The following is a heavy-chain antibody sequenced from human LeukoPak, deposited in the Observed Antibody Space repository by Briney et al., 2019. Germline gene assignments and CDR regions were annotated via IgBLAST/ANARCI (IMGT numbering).Heavy chain of an antibody. V-gene: IGHV1-69*05. J-gene: IGHJ4*02. CDR1: GGTFSSYA. CDR3: ARAITGTTSYYFDY. CDR2: IIPIFGTA. Sequence: TVKVSCKASGGTFSSYAISWVRQAPGQGLEWMGGIIPIFGTANYAQKFQGRVTITTDESTSTAYMELSSLRSEDTAVYCCARAITGTTSYYFDYWGQGTLVTVSS. D-gene: IGHD1-7*01.